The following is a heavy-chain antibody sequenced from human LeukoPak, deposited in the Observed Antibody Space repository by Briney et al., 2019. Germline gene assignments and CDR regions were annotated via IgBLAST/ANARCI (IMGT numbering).Heavy chain of an antibody. CDR2: IYYSGST. Sequence: SETLSLTCTVSGGSISSYYWSWIRQPPGKGLEWIGYIYYSGSTNYNPSLKSRVTISVDTSKNQFSLKLSPVTAADTAVYYCARLTQNYYDILTGSAYFDYWGQGTLVTVSS. D-gene: IGHD3-9*01. V-gene: IGHV4-59*08. CDR3: ARLTQNYYDILTGSAYFDY. CDR1: GGSISSYY. J-gene: IGHJ4*02.